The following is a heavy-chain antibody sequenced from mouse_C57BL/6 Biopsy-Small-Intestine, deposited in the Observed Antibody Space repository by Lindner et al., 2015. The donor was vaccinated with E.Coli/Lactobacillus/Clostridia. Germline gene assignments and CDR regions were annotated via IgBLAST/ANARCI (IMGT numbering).Heavy chain of an antibody. J-gene: IGHJ3*01. CDR1: GYTFTDYN. V-gene: IGHV1-22*01. CDR2: INPNNGGT. Sequence: EVQLQESGPELVKPGASVKMSCKASGYTFTDYNMHWVKQSHGKSLEWIGYINPNNGGTSYNQKFKGKATLTVNKSSSTAYMELRSLTSEDSAVYYCARRYDYAWTWFAYWGQGTLVTVSA. CDR3: ARRYDYAWTWFAY. D-gene: IGHD2-4*01.